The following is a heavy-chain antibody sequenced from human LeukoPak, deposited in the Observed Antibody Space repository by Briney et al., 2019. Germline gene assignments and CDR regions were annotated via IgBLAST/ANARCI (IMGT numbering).Heavy chain of an antibody. D-gene: IGHD4-17*01. V-gene: IGHV4-34*01. CDR2: INHSGST. CDR1: GGSFSGYY. Sequence: SETLSLTCAVYGGSFSGYYWSWIRQPPGKGLEWIGEINHSGSTNYNPSLKSRVTISVDTSKNQFSLKLSSVPAADTAVYYCARTTVTKFDAFDYWGQGTLVTVSS. J-gene: IGHJ4*02. CDR3: ARTTVTKFDAFDY.